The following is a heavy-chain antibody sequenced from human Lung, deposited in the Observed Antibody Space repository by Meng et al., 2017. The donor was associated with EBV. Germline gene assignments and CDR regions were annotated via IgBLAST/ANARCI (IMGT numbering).Heavy chain of an antibody. D-gene: IGHD4-11*01. CDR3: AATENDGNFDY. V-gene: IGHV4-31*03. J-gene: IGHJ4*02. CDR2: IYYSGST. CDR1: GGSISSGGYY. Sequence: QWQPQESGPGLVKPSQTPCLTCTVCGGSISSGGYYWSWIRQHPGKGLEWIGYIYYSGSTYYNPSLKSRVTISVDTSKNQFSLKLSSVTAADTAVYYCAATENDGNFDYWGQGTLVTVSS.